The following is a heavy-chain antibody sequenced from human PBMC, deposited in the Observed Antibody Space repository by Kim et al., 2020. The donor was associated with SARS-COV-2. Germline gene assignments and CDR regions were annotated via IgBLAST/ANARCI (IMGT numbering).Heavy chain of an antibody. CDR2: VGDNDDGT. V-gene: IGHV3-23*01. CDR3: APDWNHFDN. J-gene: IGHJ3*02. D-gene: IGHD1-1*01. CDR1: GFTFSTYA. Sequence: GGSLRLSCAASGFTFSTYAIIWVRQAPGKGLEWVSIVGDNDDGTHYADSVKGRFTVSRDNSNNMSYLQMNSLRADDTAVYYCAPDWNHFDNW.